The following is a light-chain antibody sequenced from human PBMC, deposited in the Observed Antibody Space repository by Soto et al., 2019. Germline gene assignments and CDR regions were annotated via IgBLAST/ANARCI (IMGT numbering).Light chain of an antibody. Sequence: DIQMTQSPSTLSASVGDGVTITCRASQRISTWLAWYQQKPGKAPKLLMHDASSLESGVPSRFSGSASGTEFTLTISSRQPDDFATYFCQQYSTYSWTFGQGTKVDI. V-gene: IGKV1-5*01. J-gene: IGKJ1*01. CDR2: DAS. CDR1: QRISTW. CDR3: QQYSTYSWT.